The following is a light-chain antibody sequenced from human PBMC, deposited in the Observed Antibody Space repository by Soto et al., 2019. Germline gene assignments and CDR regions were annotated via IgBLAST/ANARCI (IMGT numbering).Light chain of an antibody. V-gene: IGKV1D-13*01. CDR3: QKFTNYPPSIT. J-gene: IGKJ5*01. Sequence: AIQLTQSPSSLSASVGDRVTITCRASQGISSALAWYQQKPGKAPNLLIYDASSLESGVPSRFSGSRAGTDFPLTISSPQPEDFATYYCQKFTNYPPSITFGQGTRLEIK. CDR1: QGISSA. CDR2: DAS.